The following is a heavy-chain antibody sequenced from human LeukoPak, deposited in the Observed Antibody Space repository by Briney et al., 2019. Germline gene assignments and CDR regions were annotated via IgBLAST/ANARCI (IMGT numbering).Heavy chain of an antibody. CDR2: IVLGAGNT. D-gene: IGHD3-3*01. J-gene: IGHJ5*02. CDR1: GFTFPNSA. V-gene: IGHV1-58*02. CDR3: AAQRGASLHDFWSTRLFDP. Sequence: ASVKVSCKASGFTFPNSAMQWVRQARGQRLEWIGWIVLGAGNTVYSHKFHDRVTITRDVSTNTAYMELSSLKSEDTAVYYCAAQRGASLHDFWSTRLFDPWGQGTLVTVSS.